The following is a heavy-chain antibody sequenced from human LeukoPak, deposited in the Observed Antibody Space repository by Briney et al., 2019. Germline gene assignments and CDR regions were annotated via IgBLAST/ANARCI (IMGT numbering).Heavy chain of an antibody. CDR3: ARSKYYYDSSGYYHDAFDI. J-gene: IGHJ3*02. CDR1: GGSISSSSYY. V-gene: IGHV4-39*01. D-gene: IGHD3-22*01. CDR2: IYYSGST. Sequence: SETLSLTCTVSGGSISSSSYYWGWIRQPPGKGLGWIGSIYYSGSTYYNPSLKSRVTVSVDTSKNQFSLKLSSVTAADTAVYYCARSKYYYDSSGYYHDAFDIWGQGTMVTVSS.